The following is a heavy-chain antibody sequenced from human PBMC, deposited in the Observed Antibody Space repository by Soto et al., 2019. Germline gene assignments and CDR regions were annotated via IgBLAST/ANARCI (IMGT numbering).Heavy chain of an antibody. J-gene: IGHJ4*02. Sequence: GGSLRLSCAASGFTFTSYVMSWVRQAPGKGLEWVAGISGGGSTAFYADSVKGRFTISRDNAKNTLVLQMDSLRAEDTAIYYCAKDINKYSSSLRGRYYDYWSQGTLVTVSS. CDR1: GFTFTSYV. D-gene: IGHD3-22*01. CDR2: ISGGGSTA. CDR3: AKDINKYSSSLRGRYYDY. V-gene: IGHV3-23*01.